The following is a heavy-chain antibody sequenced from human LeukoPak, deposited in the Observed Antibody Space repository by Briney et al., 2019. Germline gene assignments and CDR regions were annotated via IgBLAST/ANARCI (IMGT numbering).Heavy chain of an antibody. D-gene: IGHD5-12*01. CDR1: GLNFDDSA. CDR2: ISADGRST. V-gene: IGHV3-43*02. J-gene: IGHJ4*02. CDR3: ASRQSYGGYDY. Sequence: GGSLRLSCVASGLNFDDSAMHWVRQAPGKGLEWVSLISADGRSTFSADSVKGRFSISRDNSKNSLYLQMNSLRADDTAVYYCASRQSYGGYDYWGQGTLVTVSS.